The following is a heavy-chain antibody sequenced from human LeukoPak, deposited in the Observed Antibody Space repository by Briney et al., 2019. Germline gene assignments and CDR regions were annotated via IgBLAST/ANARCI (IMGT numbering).Heavy chain of an antibody. J-gene: IGHJ3*01. V-gene: IGHV3-30-3*01. CDR2: ISYDGNKI. CDR3: ARESGWGLPHAFDL. Sequence: GGSLRLSCAASGFTFNIYPLHWVRQAPGKGLEWVTLISYDGNKIYYADSVKGRFTISRDNSKNTLYLQMNNLRAEDTAVYYCARESGWGLPHAFDLWGQGTMDAVSS. CDR1: GFTFNIYP. D-gene: IGHD3-3*01.